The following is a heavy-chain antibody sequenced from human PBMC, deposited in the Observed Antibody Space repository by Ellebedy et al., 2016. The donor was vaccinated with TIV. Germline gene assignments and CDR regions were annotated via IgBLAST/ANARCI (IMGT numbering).Heavy chain of an antibody. CDR2: IIPLLETA. V-gene: IGHV1-69*13. CDR3: AVLRYFDWLLNYYYYGMDV. Sequence: AASVKVSCKASGYTFTNYGISWVRQAPGQGLEWMGGIIPLLETADYAQKFQGRVTISADESTSTAYMELSGLRSEDTAVYYCAVLRYFDWLLNYYYYGMDVWGQGTTVTVSS. D-gene: IGHD3-9*01. J-gene: IGHJ6*02. CDR1: GYTFTNYG.